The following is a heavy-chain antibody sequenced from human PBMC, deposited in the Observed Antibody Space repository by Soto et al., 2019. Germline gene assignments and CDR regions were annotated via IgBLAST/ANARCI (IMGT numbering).Heavy chain of an antibody. D-gene: IGHD6-13*01. J-gene: IGHJ4*02. CDR1: GYTFTSYA. CDR2: INAGNGNT. V-gene: IGHV1-3*01. CDR3: AREGPIAAAGTYQVGGFDY. Sequence: GASVKVSCKASGYTFTSYAMHWVRQAPGQRLEWMGWINAGNGNTKYSQKFQGRVTITRDTSASTAYMELSSLRSEDTAVYYCAREGPIAAAGTYQVGGFDYWGQGTLVTVSS.